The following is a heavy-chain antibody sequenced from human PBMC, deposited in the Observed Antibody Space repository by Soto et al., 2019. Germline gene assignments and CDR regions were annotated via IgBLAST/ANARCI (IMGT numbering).Heavy chain of an antibody. Sequence: QLQESGPGLVKPSETLSLTCTVPGVFISSGSYFWGWIRQPPGKGLEWIGSAHSSGGTYYNPSIKSRLTISADKSLNNFSLRLNSVTAADTAVYYCAILKVGDTRDTDVDSWGQGKLVTVSS. CDR2: AHSSGGT. J-gene: IGHJ4*02. CDR1: GVFISSGSYF. D-gene: IGHD1-26*01. CDR3: AILKVGDTRDTDVDS. V-gene: IGHV4-39*02.